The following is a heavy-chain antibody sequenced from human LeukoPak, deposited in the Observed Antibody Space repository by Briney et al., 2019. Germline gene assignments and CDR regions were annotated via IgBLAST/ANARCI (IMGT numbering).Heavy chain of an antibody. CDR1: GGSLISSNW. Sequence: ASGTLSLTCAVSGGSLISSNWWSWVRQFPDKGLEWIGEMHHSGTSNYHPSLKSRVMISVDKSKNQFSLRLSSVTAADTAVYFCARMHYYGSGTVNWFDPWGQGTLVTVSS. CDR2: MHHSGTS. D-gene: IGHD3-10*01. CDR3: ARMHYYGSGTVNWFDP. J-gene: IGHJ5*02. V-gene: IGHV4-4*02.